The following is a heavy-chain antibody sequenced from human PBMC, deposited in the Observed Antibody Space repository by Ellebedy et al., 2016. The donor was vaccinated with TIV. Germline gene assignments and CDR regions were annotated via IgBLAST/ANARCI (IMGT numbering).Heavy chain of an antibody. CDR2: ISYDGGSA. CDR3: ARDMTTVTTTFDY. J-gene: IGHJ4*02. D-gene: IGHD4-11*01. CDR1: GFTFSNYA. Sequence: GGSLRLXXAASGFTFSNYAMHWVRQAPGKGLEWVAVISYDGGSAYYADSVKGRFTVSRDNSKNTLYVEMNSLRADDTAVYYCARDMTTVTTTFDYWGQGTLVTVSS. V-gene: IGHV3-30-3*01.